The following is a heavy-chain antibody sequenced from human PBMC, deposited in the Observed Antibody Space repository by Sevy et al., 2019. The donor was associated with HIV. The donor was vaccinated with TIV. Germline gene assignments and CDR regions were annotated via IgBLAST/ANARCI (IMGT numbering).Heavy chain of an antibody. Sequence: ASVKVSCKASGGTVSSYAISWVRQAPGQGLEWMGGIIPIFGTANYAQKFQGRVTITADKSTSTAYMELSSLRSEDTAVYYCAREGLGSLFDPWGQGTLVTVSS. CDR2: IIPIFGTA. J-gene: IGHJ5*02. V-gene: IGHV1-69*06. CDR1: GGTVSSYA. D-gene: IGHD2-15*01. CDR3: AREGLGSLFDP.